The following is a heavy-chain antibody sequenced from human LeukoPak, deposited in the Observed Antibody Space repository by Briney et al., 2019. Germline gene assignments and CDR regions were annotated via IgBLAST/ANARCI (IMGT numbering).Heavy chain of an antibody. CDR2: ISYSGST. CDR3: ARLTHSYYSDTSGYYPYYYMDV. J-gene: IGHJ6*03. CDR1: GGSISSSTYY. Sequence: PSEALSLTCNVFGGSISSSTYYWGWIRQPPGKGLEWIGRISYSGSTYHNPSLKSRVTMSVDTSKNHFSLRLSSVTAADTALYYCARLTHSYYSDTSGYYPYYYMDVWGKGTTVTVSS. D-gene: IGHD3-22*01. V-gene: IGHV4-39*02.